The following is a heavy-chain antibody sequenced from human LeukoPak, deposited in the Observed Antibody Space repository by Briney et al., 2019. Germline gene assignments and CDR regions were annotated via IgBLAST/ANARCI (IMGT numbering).Heavy chain of an antibody. Sequence: GESLKISCKGSGYSFTSYWIGWERQMTGKGLEWMGFIYPGDSDTRYSPSFQGQVTISADKSISTAYLQWSSLKASDTAMYYCARHESIAQWLNVGYWGQGTLVTVSS. CDR1: GYSFTSYW. CDR2: IYPGDSDT. D-gene: IGHD6-19*01. V-gene: IGHV5-51*01. CDR3: ARHESIAQWLNVGY. J-gene: IGHJ4*02.